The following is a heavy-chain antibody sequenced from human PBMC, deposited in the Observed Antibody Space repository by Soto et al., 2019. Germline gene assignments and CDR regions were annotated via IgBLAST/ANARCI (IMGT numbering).Heavy chain of an antibody. V-gene: IGHV3-7*01. CDR2: INQDGSEK. CDR3: VGSNDHAY. D-gene: IGHD3-16*01. Sequence: EGQLVESGGGLVQPGGSLRLSCVASGFSFSTFCINWVRQAPGKGLEWVAKINQDGSEKYYVDSVKGRFTISRDNAKNSLYLQMNNLRAEDTAVYYCVGSNDHAYLGPGNLITVPS. CDR1: GFSFSTFC. J-gene: IGHJ4*02.